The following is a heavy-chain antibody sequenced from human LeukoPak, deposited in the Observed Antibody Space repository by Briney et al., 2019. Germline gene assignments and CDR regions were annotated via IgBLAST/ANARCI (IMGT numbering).Heavy chain of an antibody. CDR2: ISWNSGSI. CDR1: GFTFDDYA. CDR3: AKDSIHCGYDHFDY. D-gene: IGHD5-12*01. Sequence: PGRSLRLSCAASGFTFDDYAMHWVRQAPGKGLEWVSGISWNSGSIGYADSVKGRFTISRDNAKNSLYLQMNSLRAEDTALYYCAKDSIHCGYDHFDYWGQGTLVTVPS. J-gene: IGHJ4*02. V-gene: IGHV3-9*01.